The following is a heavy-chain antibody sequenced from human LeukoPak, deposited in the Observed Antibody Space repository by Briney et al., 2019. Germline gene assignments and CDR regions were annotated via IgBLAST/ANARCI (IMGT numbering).Heavy chain of an antibody. V-gene: IGHV4-59*08. D-gene: IGHD4-17*01. CDR3: ARHAATGTTSSLRFDP. CDR2: IYYSGST. Sequence: TSETLSLTCTVSGGSISSYYWTWIRQPPGKGLEWIGYIYYSGSTNYNPSLKSRVTISVDTSKNQFSLKLSSVTAADTAVYYCARHAATGTTSSLRFDPWGQGTLVTVSS. J-gene: IGHJ5*02. CDR1: GGSISSYY.